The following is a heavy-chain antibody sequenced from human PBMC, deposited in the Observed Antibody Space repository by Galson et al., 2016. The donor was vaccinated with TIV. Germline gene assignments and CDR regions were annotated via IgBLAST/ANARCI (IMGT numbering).Heavy chain of an antibody. J-gene: IGHJ4*02. CDR1: GFTFSSYD. CDR2: ISFDRRDR. D-gene: IGHD6-19*01. V-gene: IGHV3-33*05. CDR3: ARQWQSYFFDY. Sequence: SLRLSCAASGFTFSSYDIHWVRQAPGKGLEWVAIISFDRRDRYYGDSVKGRFTISGDNSKNTLYLQMNSLTAEDTAVYYCARQWQSYFFDYWGQGTLVTVSS.